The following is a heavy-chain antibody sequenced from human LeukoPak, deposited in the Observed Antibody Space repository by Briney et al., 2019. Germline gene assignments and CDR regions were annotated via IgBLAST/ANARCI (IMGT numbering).Heavy chain of an antibody. J-gene: IGHJ4*02. V-gene: IGHV3-9*01. Sequence: PGGSLRLSCAASGFTFDDYAMHWVRQAPGKGLEWVSGISWNSGSIGYADSVKGRFTISRDNAKNSLYLQMNSLRAEDTALYYCAKDVSLYGDYVVDYWGQGTLVTVSS. CDR1: GFTFDDYA. D-gene: IGHD4-17*01. CDR3: AKDVSLYGDYVVDY. CDR2: ISWNSGSI.